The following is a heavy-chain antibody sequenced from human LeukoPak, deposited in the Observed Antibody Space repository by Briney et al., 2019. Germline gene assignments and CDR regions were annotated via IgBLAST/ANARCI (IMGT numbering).Heavy chain of an antibody. CDR1: GYSFSRYA. CDR3: ARGQHATGWYVDF. J-gene: IGHJ2*01. Sequence: GASVKVSCKASGYSFSRYAMHWVRQAPGQRLEWMGWINAANGNSEYSQKFQGRVTITRDTSASTDYMELSSLRFEDTTVYFCARGQHATGWYVDFWGRGTLVTVSP. D-gene: IGHD1-1*01. CDR2: INAANGNS. V-gene: IGHV1-3*01.